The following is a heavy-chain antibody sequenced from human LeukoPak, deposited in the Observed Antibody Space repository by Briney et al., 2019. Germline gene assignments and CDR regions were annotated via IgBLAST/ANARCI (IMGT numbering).Heavy chain of an antibody. D-gene: IGHD6-13*01. CDR2: ISYDGSNK. V-gene: IGHV3-30*03. CDR1: GFTFSSYG. CDR3: ASGGIAAAGTWQDAFDI. Sequence: GRSLRLSCAASGFTFSSYGMHWVRQAPGKGLEWVAVISYDGSNKYYADSVKGRFTISRDNSKNTLYLQMNSLRAEDTAVYYCASGGIAAAGTWQDAFDIWGQGTMVTVSS. J-gene: IGHJ3*02.